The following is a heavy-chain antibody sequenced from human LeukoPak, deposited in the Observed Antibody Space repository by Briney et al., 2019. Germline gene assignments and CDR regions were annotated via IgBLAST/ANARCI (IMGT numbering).Heavy chain of an antibody. CDR2: IYPGASDT. CDR1: VYIFTSYW. Sequence: GESMKISCKGSVYIFTSYWIGCVRQKPGKGLELMGIIYPGASDTRYSPSFQGQVTISADKSISTAYLQWSSLKASDTAMYYCARARGYSAYDPFDYWGQGTLVTVSS. V-gene: IGHV5-51*01. J-gene: IGHJ4*02. D-gene: IGHD5-12*01. CDR3: ARARGYSAYDPFDY.